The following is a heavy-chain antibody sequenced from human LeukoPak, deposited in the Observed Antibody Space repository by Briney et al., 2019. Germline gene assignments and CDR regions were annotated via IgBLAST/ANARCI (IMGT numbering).Heavy chain of an antibody. J-gene: IGHJ3*02. Sequence: SETLSLTCTVSGGSISSYYWSWIRQPPGKGLEWIGYIYYSGSTNYNPSLKSRVTISVDTSKNQFSLKLSSVTAADTAVYYCARERTIANYGDYAVAFDIWGQGTMVTVSS. V-gene: IGHV4-59*01. CDR2: IYYSGST. CDR3: ARERTIANYGDYAVAFDI. D-gene: IGHD4-17*01. CDR1: GGSISSYY.